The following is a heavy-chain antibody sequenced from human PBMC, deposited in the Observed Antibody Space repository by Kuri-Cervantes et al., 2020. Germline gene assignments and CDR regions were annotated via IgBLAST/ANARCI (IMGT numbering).Heavy chain of an antibody. CDR3: TRTVRNWGFDDY. D-gene: IGHD7-27*01. Sequence: SVKVSCKASKDTFSTYTINWVRQAPGQGLEWMGGIIPVFGRRNYAQNFQGRVTITADKSASTAYMELSSLTSDDTAMYYCTRTVRNWGFDDYWGQGTPVTVSS. CDR1: KDTFSTYT. J-gene: IGHJ4*02. CDR2: IIPVFGRR. V-gene: IGHV1-69*06.